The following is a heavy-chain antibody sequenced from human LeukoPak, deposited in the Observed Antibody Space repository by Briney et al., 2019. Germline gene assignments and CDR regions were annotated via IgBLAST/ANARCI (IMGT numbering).Heavy chain of an antibody. Sequence: GGSLRLSCAASGFTVSSNYMSWVRQAPGKGLEWVSVIYSGGSTYYADSVKGRFTISRDNSKNTLYLQMNSLRAEDTAVYYCARSPGVYSSGWLHFDYWGQGTLVTVSS. CDR2: IYSGGST. CDR3: ARSPGVYSSGWLHFDY. J-gene: IGHJ4*02. D-gene: IGHD6-19*01. V-gene: IGHV3-66*01. CDR1: GFTVSSNY.